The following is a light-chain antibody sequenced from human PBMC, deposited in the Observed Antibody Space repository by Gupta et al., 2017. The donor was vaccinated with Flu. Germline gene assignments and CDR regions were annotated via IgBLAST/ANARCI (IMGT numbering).Light chain of an antibody. Sequence: VTSGQPAVISCRSSQSISQNKVKTYLYWYLQKPGQPPQLLIYEVSNRVSGVPDRFSGSGSGTDFTLNISRVEADDVGVYYCMHTLQLPYTVGQGTKLEIK. CDR2: EVS. J-gene: IGKJ2*01. V-gene: IGKV2D-29*01. CDR1: QSISQNKVKTY. CDR3: MHTLQLPYT.